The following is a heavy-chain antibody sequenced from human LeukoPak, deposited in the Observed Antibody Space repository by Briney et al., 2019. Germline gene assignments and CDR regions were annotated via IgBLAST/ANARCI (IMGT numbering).Heavy chain of an antibody. CDR3: ARGGFHLGELSFVPGKFLDY. CDR1: GYTFINYD. CDR2: MNPNSGNT. Sequence: ASVKVSCKASGYTFINYDITWVRQATGQGLEWMGWMNPNSGNTDYAQKFQDRFTMTRNTSISTAYMELSSLRSEDTAVYYCARGGFHLGELSFVPGKFLDYWGQGTLVIVSS. V-gene: IGHV1-8*02. J-gene: IGHJ4*02. D-gene: IGHD3-16*02.